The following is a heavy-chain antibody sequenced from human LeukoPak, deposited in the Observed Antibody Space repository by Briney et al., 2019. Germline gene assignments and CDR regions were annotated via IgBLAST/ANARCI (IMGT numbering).Heavy chain of an antibody. CDR3: VLCPTVTTDY. CDR1: GFTFDDYA. V-gene: IGHV3-9*01. D-gene: IGHD4-11*01. Sequence: GGSLRLSCAASGFTFDDYALHWVRQAPGKGLEWVSGISWNSGSIGYADSVKGRFTISRDNSKNTLYLQMNSLRAEDTAVYYCVLCPTVTTDYWGQGTLVTVSS. J-gene: IGHJ4*02. CDR2: ISWNSGSI.